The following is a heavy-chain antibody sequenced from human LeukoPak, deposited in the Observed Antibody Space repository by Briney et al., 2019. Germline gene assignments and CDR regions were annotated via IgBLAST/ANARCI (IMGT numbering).Heavy chain of an antibody. J-gene: IGHJ4*02. D-gene: IGHD2-2*01. V-gene: IGHV3-23*01. CDR3: AKDRVGSCSTTSCPIDY. CDR1: GFTFSDFA. Sequence: GGSLRLSCAASGFTFSDFAMSWVRQAPGKGLEWVSAISAGGGHTYYADSVKGRFTISRDSSKNTLYLQMNSLRADDTALYYCAKDRVGSCSTTSCPIDYWGQGTLVTVSS. CDR2: ISAGGGHT.